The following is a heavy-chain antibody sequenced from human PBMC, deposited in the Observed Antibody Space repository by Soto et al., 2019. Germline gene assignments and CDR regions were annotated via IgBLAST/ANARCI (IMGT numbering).Heavy chain of an antibody. V-gene: IGHV1-69*01. CDR3: ARERDIVVVVAATPRYYYGMDV. D-gene: IGHD2-15*01. Sequence: QVQLVQSGAEVKKPGSLVKVSCKASGGTFSSYAISWVRQAPGQGLEWMGGIIPIFGTANYAQKFQGRVTITADESTSTAYMELSSLRSEDTAVYYCARERDIVVVVAATPRYYYGMDVWGQGTTVTVSS. J-gene: IGHJ6*02. CDR2: IIPIFGTA. CDR1: GGTFSSYA.